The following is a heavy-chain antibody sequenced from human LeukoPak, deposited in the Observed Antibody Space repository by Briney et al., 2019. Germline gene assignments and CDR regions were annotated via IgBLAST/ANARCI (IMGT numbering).Heavy chain of an antibody. CDR2: SCSSGNT. V-gene: IGHV4-61*02. CDR3: ATARADYGDYNSFYYMDV. D-gene: IGHD4-17*01. CDR1: GDSMRSDSYF. Sequence: PAETLSLTCTVSGDSMRSDSYFWSWIRQPAGQGLEWIGRSCSSGNTYYNPSLESRVTISLDTPRNQFSLKVSSVTAADTAVYYCATARADYGDYNSFYYMDVWGKGTTVRVSS. J-gene: IGHJ6*03.